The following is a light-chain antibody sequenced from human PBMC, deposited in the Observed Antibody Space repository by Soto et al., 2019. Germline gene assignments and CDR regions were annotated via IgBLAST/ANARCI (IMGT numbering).Light chain of an antibody. V-gene: IGKV3-15*01. J-gene: IGKJ1*01. CDR2: GAS. CDR3: QQYNNWPRT. CDR1: QSVSTN. Sequence: EIVMTQSPATLSVSPGERATLSCRASQSVSTNLGWYQQRPGQPPRLLIHGASSRATGIPARFSGSGSGTEFTLTISSLQSEDFAVYYCQQYNNWPRTFGQGTKVEIK.